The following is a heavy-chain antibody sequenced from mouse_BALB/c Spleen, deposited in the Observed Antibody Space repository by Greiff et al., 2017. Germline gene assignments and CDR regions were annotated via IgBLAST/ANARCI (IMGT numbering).Heavy chain of an antibody. D-gene: IGHD2-3*01. J-gene: IGHJ4*01. CDR3: GRERDGYYPYAMDY. CDR2: IYPVSGET. V-gene: IGHV1-11*01. Sequence: VQVVESGAELASPGASVTLSCKASGYTFTDHIMNWVKKRPGQGLEWIGRIYPVSGETNYNQKFMGKATFSVDRSSSTVYMVLNSLTSEDPAVYYCGRERDGYYPYAMDYWGQGTSVTVSS. CDR1: GYTFTDHI.